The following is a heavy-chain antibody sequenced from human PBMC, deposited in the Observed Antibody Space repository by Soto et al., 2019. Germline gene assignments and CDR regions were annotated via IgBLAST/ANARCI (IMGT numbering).Heavy chain of an antibody. CDR1: GFTFSNAW. CDR3: TTDWDYYDSSGYSDAFDI. J-gene: IGHJ3*02. V-gene: IGHV3-15*01. D-gene: IGHD3-22*01. Sequence: EVQLVESGGGLVKPGGSLRLSCAASGFTFSNAWMSWVRQAPGKGLEWVGRIKSKTDGGTTDYAAPVKGRFTISRDDSKHTLYLQMDSLKTEDTAVYYCTTDWDYYDSSGYSDAFDIWGQGTMVTVSS. CDR2: IKSKTDGGTT.